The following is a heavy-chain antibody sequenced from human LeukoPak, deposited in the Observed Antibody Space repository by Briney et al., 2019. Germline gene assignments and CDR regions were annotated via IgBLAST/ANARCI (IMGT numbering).Heavy chain of an antibody. D-gene: IGHD6-19*01. CDR1: GYTFTSYA. CDR2: MNPDSGKT. J-gene: IGHJ4*02. V-gene: IGHV1-8*02. Sequence: ASVKVSCKASGYTFTSYAMHWVRQATGQGLEWMAWMNPDSGKTGYAQKFQDRLTMTRNTSISTAYMELSSLTSEDTAVYYCARGRTPKVAGLEGDWGQGTLVTVSS. CDR3: ARGRTPKVAGLEGD.